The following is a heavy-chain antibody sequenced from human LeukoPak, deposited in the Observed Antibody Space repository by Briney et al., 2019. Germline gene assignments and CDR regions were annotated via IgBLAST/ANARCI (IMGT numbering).Heavy chain of an antibody. CDR2: ISGSGGST. Sequence: SGGSLRLSCAASGFTFSSYAMSWVRQAPGKGLERVSAISGSGGSTYYADSVKGRFTISRDNSKNTLYLQMNSLRAEDTAVYYCAKVAGTYYDFWSGYYVYWGQGTPVIVSS. J-gene: IGHJ4*02. V-gene: IGHV3-23*01. D-gene: IGHD3-3*01. CDR1: GFTFSSYA. CDR3: AKVAGTYYDFWSGYYVY.